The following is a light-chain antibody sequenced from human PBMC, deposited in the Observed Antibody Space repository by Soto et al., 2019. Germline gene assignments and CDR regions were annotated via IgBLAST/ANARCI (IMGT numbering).Light chain of an antibody. CDR2: KAS. V-gene: IGKV1-5*03. CDR1: QTISAW. J-gene: IGKJ1*01. Sequence: DIQMTESPSTLFASLGDTVSSAWRASQTISAWLAWYQQRPGKAPKLLLYKASTLESGVPSRFSGSGSGTEFTLTISSLQPEDFATYYCLQHKSYPRTFGQGTKVDI. CDR3: LQHKSYPRT.